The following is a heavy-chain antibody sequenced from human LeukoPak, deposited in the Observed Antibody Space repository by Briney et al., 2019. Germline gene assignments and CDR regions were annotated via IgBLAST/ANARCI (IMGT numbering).Heavy chain of an antibody. Sequence: GGSLRLSCTTSGFTFSNSWVPWVRPPPGKGLECVANIKEGGRDKHYMGSVKGRFTSSRDDAKNTLSLQMSSLRAEDTAVYYCARGRGWLIDYWGQGTLVTVSS. CDR2: IKEGGRDK. CDR3: ARGRGWLIDY. V-gene: IGHV3-7*01. J-gene: IGHJ4*02. D-gene: IGHD6-19*01. CDR1: GFTFSNSW.